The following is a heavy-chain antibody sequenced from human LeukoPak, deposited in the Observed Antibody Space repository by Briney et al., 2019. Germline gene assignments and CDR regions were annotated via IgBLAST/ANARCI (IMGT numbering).Heavy chain of an antibody. CDR3: AKGSDSSGYSLGY. V-gene: IGHV3-43*01. CDR2: ISWDGGST. D-gene: IGHD3-22*01. J-gene: IGHJ4*02. Sequence: AGGSLRLSCAASGFTFDDYTMHWVRQAPGKGLEWVSLISWDGGSTYYADSVKGRFTISRDNSKNSLYLQMNSLRTEDTALYYCAKGSDSSGYSLGYWGQGTLVTVSS. CDR1: GFTFDDYT.